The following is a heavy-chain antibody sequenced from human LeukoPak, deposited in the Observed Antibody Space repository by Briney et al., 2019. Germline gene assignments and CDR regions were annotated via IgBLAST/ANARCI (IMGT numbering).Heavy chain of an antibody. Sequence: GGSLRLSCAASGFTFSSYSMNWVRQAPGKGLEWVSYISGSSSTRYYADSVKGRFTISRDNAKNSLYLQTNSLRAEDTSVYYCARYGDYGAFDIWGQGTMVTVSS. V-gene: IGHV3-48*01. CDR1: GFTFSSYS. D-gene: IGHD4-17*01. CDR2: ISGSSSTR. CDR3: ARYGDYGAFDI. J-gene: IGHJ3*02.